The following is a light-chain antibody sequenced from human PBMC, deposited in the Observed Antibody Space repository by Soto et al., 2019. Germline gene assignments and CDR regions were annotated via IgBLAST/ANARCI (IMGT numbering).Light chain of an antibody. V-gene: IGLV2-14*01. CDR3: SSYTSSSTLV. CDR1: SRDVGGYNY. Sequence: QSVLTQPASVSGSPVQSITISCTGTSRDVGGYNYVSWYQQHPGTAPKLMIYEVTDRPSGVSPRFSGSKSGNTASLTISGLRADDAADYYCSSYTSSSTLVFGTGTKVTVL. J-gene: IGLJ1*01. CDR2: EVT.